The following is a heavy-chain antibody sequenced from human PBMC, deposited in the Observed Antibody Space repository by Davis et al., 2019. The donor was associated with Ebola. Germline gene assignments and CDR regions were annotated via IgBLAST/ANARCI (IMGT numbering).Heavy chain of an antibody. CDR3: ARSRDLYGMDV. CDR1: GGSISSSNW. CDR2: IYHSGST. V-gene: IGHV4-4*02. J-gene: IGHJ6*02. Sequence: SETLSLTCAVSGGSISSSNWWSWVRPPPGKGLEWIGEIYHSGSTNYNPSLKSRVTISVDKSKNQFSLNLKSVTAADTAVYYCARSRDLYGMDVWGQGTTVTVSS.